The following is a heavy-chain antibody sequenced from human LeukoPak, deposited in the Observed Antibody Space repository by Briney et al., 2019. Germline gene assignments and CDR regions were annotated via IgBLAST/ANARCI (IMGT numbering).Heavy chain of an antibody. CDR1: RFSISTDW. J-gene: IGHJ4*02. V-gene: IGHV3-7*01. D-gene: IGHD2-15*01. Sequence: GGSLRLSCAASRFSISTDWMTWVRQAPGKGLEWVANIKQDGSEEYYVDSVKGRFTVSRDNAKNSLYLQMNSLRAEDTAVYYCASWVGRDYWGQGTLVTVSS. CDR3: ASWVGRDY. CDR2: IKQDGSEE.